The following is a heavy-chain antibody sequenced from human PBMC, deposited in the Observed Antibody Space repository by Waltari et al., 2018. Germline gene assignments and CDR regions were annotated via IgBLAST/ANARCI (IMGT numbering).Heavy chain of an antibody. J-gene: IGHJ4*02. V-gene: IGHV3-33*01. Sequence: QVQLVESGGGVVQPGRSLRLSCAASGFTFSSYGMHWVRQAPGKGLEGVAVIWYDGSNKYYADSVKGRFTISRDNSKNTLYLQMNSLRAEDTAVYYCARDYDFWSGYPTHFDYWGQGTLVTVSS. D-gene: IGHD3-3*01. CDR3: ARDYDFWSGYPTHFDY. CDR2: IWYDGSNK. CDR1: GFTFSSYG.